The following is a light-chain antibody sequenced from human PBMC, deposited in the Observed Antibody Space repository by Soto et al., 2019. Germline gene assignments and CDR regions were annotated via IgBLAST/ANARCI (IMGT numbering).Light chain of an antibody. CDR2: DAS. Sequence: DIQMTQSPSSLSASVGARVTITCQASEDIDNFLNWYQQKPGKAPKILIFDASNLAPGVPSRFSGSGSGTDFTFTISNLQPEDIATYYCQQYDNLPPMYTFGQGTKLEIE. J-gene: IGKJ2*01. CDR3: QQYDNLPPMYT. CDR1: EDIDNF. V-gene: IGKV1-33*01.